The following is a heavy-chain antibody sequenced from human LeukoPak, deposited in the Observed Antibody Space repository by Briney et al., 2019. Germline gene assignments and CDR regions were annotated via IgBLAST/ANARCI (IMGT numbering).Heavy chain of an antibody. CDR1: GFTVSSNH. J-gene: IGHJ6*02. CDR3: ARAPGDYYYYYYAMDV. Sequence: GGSLRLSCAASGFTVSSNHMSWVRQAPGRGLEWVSSISSSSSYIYYADSVKGRFTISRDNAKNSLYLQMNSMRDEDAAVYYCARAPGDYYYYYYAMDVWGQGTTVTVSS. CDR2: ISSSSSYI. V-gene: IGHV3-21*01. D-gene: IGHD4-17*01.